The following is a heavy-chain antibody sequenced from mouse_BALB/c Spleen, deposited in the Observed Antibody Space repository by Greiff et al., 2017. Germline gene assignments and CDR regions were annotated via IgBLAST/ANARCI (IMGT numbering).Heavy chain of an antibody. CDR2: IRSKSNNYAT. V-gene: IGHV10-1*02. J-gene: IGHJ3*01. CDR3: VRQGGLGQTWFAY. Sequence: EVMLVESGGGLVQPKGSLKLSCAASGFTFNTYAMNWVRQAPGKGLEWVARIRSKSNNYATYYADSVKDRFTISRDDSQSMLYLQMNNLKTEDTAMYYCVRQGGLGQTWFAYWGQGTLVTVSA. D-gene: IGHD4-1*01. CDR1: GFTFNTYA.